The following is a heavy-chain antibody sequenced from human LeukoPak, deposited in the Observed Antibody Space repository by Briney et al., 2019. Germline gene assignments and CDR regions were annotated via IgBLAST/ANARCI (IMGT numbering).Heavy chain of an antibody. Sequence: GGSLRLSCAASGFTFSSYGMHWVRQAPGKGLEWVAVISYDGSNKYYADSVKGRFTISRDNSKNTLYLQMNSLRAEDTAVYFCAKGGGYSYGFRVRDYFDYWGQGTLVTVSS. V-gene: IGHV3-30*18. CDR1: GFTFSSYG. D-gene: IGHD5-18*01. CDR3: AKGGGYSYGFRVRDYFDY. J-gene: IGHJ4*02. CDR2: ISYDGSNK.